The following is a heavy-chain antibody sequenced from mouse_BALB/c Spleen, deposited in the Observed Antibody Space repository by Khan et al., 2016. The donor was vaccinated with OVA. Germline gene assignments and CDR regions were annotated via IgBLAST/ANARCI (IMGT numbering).Heavy chain of an antibody. Sequence: QVQLQQPGAELVKAGASVKMSCKASGYTFTSYWMHWVKQRLGQGLEWIAETNPTNGRTYYNEKFKRKATLTVDKSSSTAYMLLSGPTFEDSAVYYCARIKKIVATDIDYWGQGTTLTVAS. CDR3: ARIKKIVATDIDY. D-gene: IGHD1-1*01. CDR2: TNPTNGRT. CDR1: GYTFTSYW. V-gene: IGHV1S81*02. J-gene: IGHJ2*01.